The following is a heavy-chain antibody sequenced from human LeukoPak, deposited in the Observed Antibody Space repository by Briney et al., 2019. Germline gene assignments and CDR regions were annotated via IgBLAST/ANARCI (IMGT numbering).Heavy chain of an antibody. Sequence: AGSLRLSCAASGFTFSSYAMHWVRQAPGKGLEYFSAISSNGGSTSYANSVMGTFTISRDNSKNTLYLQMGSLRAEDMAVYYCVRDPYFYGSGSLEADKWFGPWGQGTLVIVSS. CDR3: VRDPYFYGSGSLEADKWFGP. V-gene: IGHV3-64*01. J-gene: IGHJ5*02. CDR2: ISSNGGST. D-gene: IGHD3-10*01. CDR1: GFTFSSYA.